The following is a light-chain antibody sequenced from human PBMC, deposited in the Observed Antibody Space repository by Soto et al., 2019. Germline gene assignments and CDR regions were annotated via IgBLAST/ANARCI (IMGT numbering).Light chain of an antibody. CDR1: QSVSSPY. J-gene: IGKJ1*01. CDR2: GAS. Sequence: EIVLTQSPGTLSLSPGERATLSCRASQSVSSPYLAWCQQKPGQAPRLLIYGASTTATGTPARFSGSGSGTEFTLTISSLQSEDFAVYYCQQYNSWWTFGQGTKVDIK. CDR3: QQYNSWWT. V-gene: IGKV3-15*01.